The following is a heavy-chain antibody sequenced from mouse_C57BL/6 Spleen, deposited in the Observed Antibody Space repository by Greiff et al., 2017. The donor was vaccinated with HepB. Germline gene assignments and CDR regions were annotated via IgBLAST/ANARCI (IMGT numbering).Heavy chain of an antibody. CDR2: IDPETGGT. CDR3: TSDGRLYAMDY. D-gene: IGHD1-2*01. Sequence: VQLQQSGAELVRPGASVTLSCKASGYTFTDYEMYWVKQTPVHGLEWIGAIDPETGGTAYNQKFKGKAILTADKSSSTAYMVRRSLTSEDSAVYYCTSDGRLYAMDYWGQGTSVTVSS. CDR1: GYTFTDYE. J-gene: IGHJ4*01. V-gene: IGHV1-15*01.